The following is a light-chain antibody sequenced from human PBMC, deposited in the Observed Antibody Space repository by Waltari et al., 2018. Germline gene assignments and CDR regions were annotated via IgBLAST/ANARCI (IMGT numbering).Light chain of an antibody. J-gene: IGLJ2*01. CDR2: DVS. CDR1: SSAVGSYNF. V-gene: IGLV2-14*01. Sequence: QSALAQPASVSASPGQSITISRTGTSSAVGSYNFVYWYQHHPGKAPKLIIYDVSRWPSGVSNRFSGSKSGNTASLTISGLQAEDEADYYCSSYTTISTTLFGGGTKVTVL. CDR3: SSYTTISTTL.